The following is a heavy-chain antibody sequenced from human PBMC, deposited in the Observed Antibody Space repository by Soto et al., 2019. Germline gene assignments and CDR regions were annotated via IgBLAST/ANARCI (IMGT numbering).Heavy chain of an antibody. CDR2: MNPNSGNT. D-gene: IGHD2-15*01. Sequence: QVQLVQSGAEVKKPGASVKVSCKASGYTFTSYDINWVRQATGQGLEWMGWMNPNSGNTGYAQKLQGRVTMTRNTSISTAHMELSSLRSEVTAVYYCARVYCSGGSCYNNWFDPWGQGTLVTVSS. V-gene: IGHV1-8*01. CDR3: ARVYCSGGSCYNNWFDP. CDR1: GYTFTSYD. J-gene: IGHJ5*02.